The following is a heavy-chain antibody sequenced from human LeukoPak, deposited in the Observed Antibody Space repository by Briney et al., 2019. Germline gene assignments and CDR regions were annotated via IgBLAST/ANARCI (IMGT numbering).Heavy chain of an antibody. Sequence: SETLSLTCTVSGGSISSYYWSWIRQPPGKGLEWIGYIYYSGSTNYNLSLKSRVTISVDTSKNQFSLKLSSVTAADTAVYYCARDITGTTSVDYWGQGTLVTVSS. J-gene: IGHJ4*02. V-gene: IGHV4-59*01. CDR3: ARDITGTTSVDY. D-gene: IGHD1-20*01. CDR1: GGSISSYY. CDR2: IYYSGST.